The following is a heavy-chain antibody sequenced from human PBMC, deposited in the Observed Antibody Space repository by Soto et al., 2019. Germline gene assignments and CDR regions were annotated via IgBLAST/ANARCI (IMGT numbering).Heavy chain of an antibody. CDR2: VIPMFPTA. D-gene: IGHD2-21*02. Sequence: GASVKISCKASGGTFSNHAISWLRQAPGQGVKWVRGVIPMFPTADYAQRFQGRVTIAADDSTTKVYMELSGLRSEDTAMYYCARDDATYCGGDCYRYFYYCMDVWGQGTTVTVSS. J-gene: IGHJ6*02. V-gene: IGHV1-69*13. CDR1: GGTFSNHA. CDR3: ARDDATYCGGDCYRYFYYCMDV.